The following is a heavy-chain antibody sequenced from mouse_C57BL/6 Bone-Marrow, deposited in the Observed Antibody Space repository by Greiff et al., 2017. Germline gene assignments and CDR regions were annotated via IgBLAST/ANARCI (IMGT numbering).Heavy chain of an antibody. Sequence: EVKLVESGGGLVKPGGSLKLSCAASGFTFSSYAMSWVRQTPEKRLEWVATISDGGSYTYYPDNVKGRFTISRDNAKNNLYLQMSHLKSEDTAMYYCARDDPCYFDYWGQGTTLTVSS. V-gene: IGHV5-4*01. CDR3: ARDDPCYFDY. CDR1: GFTFSSYA. J-gene: IGHJ2*01. CDR2: ISDGGSYT.